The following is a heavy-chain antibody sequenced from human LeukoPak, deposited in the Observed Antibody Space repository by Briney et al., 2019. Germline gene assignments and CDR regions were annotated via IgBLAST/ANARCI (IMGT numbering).Heavy chain of an antibody. J-gene: IGHJ5*02. CDR1: GGSISSGGYS. Sequence: SETLSLTCAVSGGSISSGGYSWSWIRQPPGKGLEWIGYIYHSGSTHYNPSLKSRVTISVDRSKNQFSLKLSSVTAADTAVYYCARLGYCSSTSCYGGWFDPWGQGTLVTVSS. V-gene: IGHV4-30-2*01. CDR3: ARLGYCSSTSCYGGWFDP. D-gene: IGHD2-2*01. CDR2: IYHSGST.